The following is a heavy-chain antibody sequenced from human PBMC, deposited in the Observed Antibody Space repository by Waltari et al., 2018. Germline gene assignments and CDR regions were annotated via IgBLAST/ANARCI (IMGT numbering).Heavy chain of an antibody. V-gene: IGHV3-66*01. J-gene: IGHJ4*02. CDR2: IYSGGDA. D-gene: IGHD1-26*01. CDR1: GSTGGNNY. CDR3: ARPSSGSHNY. Sequence: DVQLVESGGGLVQPGGSLRLSCAASGSTGGNNYMIGVRPPPGKGLEWVSLIYSGGDAFYADSVKGRFTISRDNSKNTLYLQMNSLRAEDTAVYYCARPSSGSHNYWGRGTLVTVSS.